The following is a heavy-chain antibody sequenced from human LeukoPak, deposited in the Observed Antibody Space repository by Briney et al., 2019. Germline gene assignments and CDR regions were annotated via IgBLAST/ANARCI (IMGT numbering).Heavy chain of an antibody. J-gene: IGHJ6*02. V-gene: IGHV1-69*04. D-gene: IGHD2-2*01. CDR3: ARGCSSTSCYYYYGMDV. Sequence: SVKVSCKASGGTFSSYAISWVRQAPGQGLEWMGRIIPILGIANYAQKFQGRVTITADKSTSTAYMELSSLRSEDTAVYYCARGCSSTSCYYYYGMDVWGQGTTVTVSS. CDR1: GGTFSSYA. CDR2: IIPILGIA.